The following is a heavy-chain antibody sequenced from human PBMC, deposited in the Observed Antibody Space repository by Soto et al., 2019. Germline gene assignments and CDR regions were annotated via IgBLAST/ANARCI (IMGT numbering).Heavy chain of an antibody. Sequence: QVQLVQSGAEVKKPGDSVKVSCKASGYTFTSYDINWVRQATGQGLEWMGWMDPNSGNTGYAQKFQGRVTMTRNTSISTAYMELSSLRSEDTAVYYCARVGGNYDYVWGASDYWGQGTLVTVSS. CDR3: ARVGGNYDYVWGASDY. CDR2: MDPNSGNT. CDR1: GYTFTSYD. V-gene: IGHV1-8*01. J-gene: IGHJ4*02. D-gene: IGHD3-16*01.